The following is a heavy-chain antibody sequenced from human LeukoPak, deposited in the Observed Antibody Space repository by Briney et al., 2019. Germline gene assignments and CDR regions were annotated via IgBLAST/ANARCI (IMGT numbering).Heavy chain of an antibody. CDR3: AKGFGSYYSSGVYMAY. CDR2: IRYDGSNT. CDR1: GFTLYRYG. D-gene: IGHD1-26*01. J-gene: IGHJ4*02. Sequence: GGTPSLSSAVSGFTLYRYGKPWVRPAPGKWLGWVAFIRYDGSNTYYADSVKGRFTISRDNSKKTLYLQMKSLRAEDTAVYYCAKGFGSYYSSGVYMAYWGQGTLVTVSS. V-gene: IGHV3-30*02.